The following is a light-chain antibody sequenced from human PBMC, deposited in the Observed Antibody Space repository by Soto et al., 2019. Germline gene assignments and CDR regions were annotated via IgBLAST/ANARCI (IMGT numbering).Light chain of an antibody. CDR1: ISHVCAYNY. J-gene: IGLJ1*01. Sequence: QSAIAHAPSAVESPGQSVTIPCTGTISHVCAYNYVSWYQQHPGNAPKLMIYEVSKRPSGVPDRFSGSKPGKTASLTVSGRQAEDEAGYYGSAYAGTYNLYFFGTGSKVIV. CDR2: EVS. CDR3: SAYAGTYNLYF. V-gene: IGLV2-8*01.